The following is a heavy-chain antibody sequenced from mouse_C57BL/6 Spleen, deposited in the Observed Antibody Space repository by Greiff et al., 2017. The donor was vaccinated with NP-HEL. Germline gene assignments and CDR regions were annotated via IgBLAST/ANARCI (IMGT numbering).Heavy chain of an antibody. CDR3: ARLDGNYVESYAMDY. V-gene: IGHV1-82*01. Sequence: VQLQQSGAELVKPGASVKISCKASGYAFSSYWMNWVKQRPGKGLEWIGQIYPGDGDTNYNGKFKGKATLTADKSSSTAYMQLSSLTSEDSAVYFCARLDGNYVESYAMDYWGQGTSVTVSS. J-gene: IGHJ4*01. CDR1: GYAFSSYW. CDR2: IYPGDGDT. D-gene: IGHD2-1*01.